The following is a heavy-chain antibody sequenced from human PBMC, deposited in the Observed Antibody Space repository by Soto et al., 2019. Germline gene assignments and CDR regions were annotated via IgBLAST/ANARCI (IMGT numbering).Heavy chain of an antibody. V-gene: IGHV2-5*01. J-gene: IGHJ3*02. CDR2: IYWNDDK. CDR1: GFSLSTSGVG. D-gene: IGHD3-3*01. Sequence: SGPTLVNPTQTLTLTCTFSGFSLSTSGVGVGWIRQPPGKALEWLALIYWNDDKRYSPSLKSRLTITKDTSKNQAVVTMTNMDPVDTDTYYCAHRRGYYYFWSGYSHVNNDAFDIWGQGTMVTVSS. CDR3: AHRRGYYYFWSGYSHVNNDAFDI.